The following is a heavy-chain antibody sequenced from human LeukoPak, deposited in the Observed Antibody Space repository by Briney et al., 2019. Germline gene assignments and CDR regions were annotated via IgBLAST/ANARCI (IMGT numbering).Heavy chain of an antibody. CDR2: IKQDGSEK. CDR3: ASEGITMIYYDAFDI. D-gene: IGHD3-22*01. CDR1: GFTFSSYW. Sequence: PGGSLRLSCAASGFTFSSYWMSWVRRAPGKGLEWVANIKQDGSEKYYVDSVKGRFTISRDNAKNSLYLQMNSLRAEDTAVYYCASEGITMIYYDAFDIWGQGTMVTVSS. J-gene: IGHJ3*02. V-gene: IGHV3-7*01.